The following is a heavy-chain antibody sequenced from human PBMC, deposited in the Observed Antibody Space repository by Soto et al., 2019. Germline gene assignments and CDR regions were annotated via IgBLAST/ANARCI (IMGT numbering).Heavy chain of an antibody. CDR3: AREWFRWNYGVGPGGTFDY. CDR1: GYTFTSYA. D-gene: IGHD1-7*01. V-gene: IGHV1-3*01. J-gene: IGHJ4*02. CDR2: INAGNGNT. Sequence: ASVKVSCKASGYTFTSYAMHWVRQAPGQRLEWMGWINAGNGNTKYSQKFQGRVTITRDTSASTAYMELSSLRSEDTAVYYCAREWFRWNYGVGPGGTFDYWGQGTLVTVSS.